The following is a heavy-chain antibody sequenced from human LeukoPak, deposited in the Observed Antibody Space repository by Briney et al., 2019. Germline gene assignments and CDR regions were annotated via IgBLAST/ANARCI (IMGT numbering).Heavy chain of an antibody. CDR3: AKDPPSIVVVYDY. J-gene: IGHJ4*02. V-gene: IGHV3-23*01. CDR2: ISGSGGST. D-gene: IGHD3-22*01. Sequence: PGGSLRLSCAASRFTFSSYGMHWVRQAPGKGLEWVSAISGSGGSTYYADSVKGRFTISRDNSKNTLYLQMNSLRAEDTAVYYCAKDPPSIVVVYDYWGQGTLVTVSS. CDR1: RFTFSSYG.